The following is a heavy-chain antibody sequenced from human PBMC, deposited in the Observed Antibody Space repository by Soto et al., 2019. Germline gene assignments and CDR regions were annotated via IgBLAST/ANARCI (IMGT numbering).Heavy chain of an antibody. CDR2: IYTSGST. D-gene: IGHD3-10*01. CDR3: ASSMVRGVYYYYYGMDV. V-gene: IGHV4-4*07. Sequence: SETLSLTCXVSGGSISSYYWSWIRQPAGKGLEWIGRIYTSGSTNYNPSLKSRVTMSVDTSKNQFSLKLSSVTAADTAVYYCASSMVRGVYYYYYGMDVWGQGTTVTVSS. J-gene: IGHJ6*02. CDR1: GGSISSYY.